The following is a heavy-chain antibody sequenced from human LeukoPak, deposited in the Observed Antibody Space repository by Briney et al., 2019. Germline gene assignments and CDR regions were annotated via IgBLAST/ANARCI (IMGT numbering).Heavy chain of an antibody. CDR2: IIPIFGTA. Sequence: ASVKVSCKASGGTFSSYAISWVRQAPGQGLEWMGGIIPIFGTANYAQKFQGRVTITTDESTSTAYMELSSLRSEDTAVYYCASNPYHSGYSGRENYYGMDVWGQGTTVTVSS. D-gene: IGHD3-22*01. J-gene: IGHJ6*02. V-gene: IGHV1-69*05. CDR3: ASNPYHSGYSGRENYYGMDV. CDR1: GGTFSSYA.